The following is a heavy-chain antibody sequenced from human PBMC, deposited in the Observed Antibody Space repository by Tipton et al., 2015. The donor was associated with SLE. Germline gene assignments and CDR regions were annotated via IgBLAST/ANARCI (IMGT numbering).Heavy chain of an antibody. CDR2: IIPIFDTP. Sequence: QLVQSGAEVKKPGSSVKVSCKASGGTFSTYAITWVRQAPGQGLEWMGGIIPIFDTPNYAQKFQGRVTITADESTTTAYMEVSSLRSEDTAVYYCARAMAGDTIVGSVGSSFDYWGQGTLVTVSS. V-gene: IGHV1-69*01. J-gene: IGHJ4*02. CDR3: ARAMAGDTIVGSVGSSFDY. CDR1: GGTFSTYA. D-gene: IGHD1-26*01.